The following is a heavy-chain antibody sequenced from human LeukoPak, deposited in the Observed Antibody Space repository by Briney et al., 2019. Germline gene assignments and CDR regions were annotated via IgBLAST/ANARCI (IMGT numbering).Heavy chain of an antibody. CDR1: GGSFSGYY. CDR3: ARVVGVTIFGVVIIKNWFDP. V-gene: IGHV4-34*01. Sequence: SETLSLTCAVYGGSFSGYYWSWIRQPSGKGLEWIGETNHSGSTNYNPSLKSRVTISVDTSKNQFSLKLSSVTAADTAVYYCARVVGVTIFGVVIIKNWFDPWGQGTLVTVSS. D-gene: IGHD3-3*01. J-gene: IGHJ5*02. CDR2: TNHSGST.